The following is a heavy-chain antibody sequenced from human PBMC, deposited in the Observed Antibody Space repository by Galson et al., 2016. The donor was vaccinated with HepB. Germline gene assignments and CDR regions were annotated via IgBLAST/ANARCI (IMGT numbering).Heavy chain of an antibody. J-gene: IGHJ4*02. Sequence: TLSLTCSVSGGAIINYYWTWIRQPPGKGLELIGYIYYSGSTNNNPSLKSRVTISLDTPKNQFSLNLTSVTAADTAVYFCARGLSPGAYSYRPYPYFDHWSPGTLVTVSS. V-gene: IGHV4-59*01. CDR2: IYYSGST. CDR3: ARGLSPGAYSYRPYPYFDH. CDR1: GGAIINYY. D-gene: IGHD3-16*02.